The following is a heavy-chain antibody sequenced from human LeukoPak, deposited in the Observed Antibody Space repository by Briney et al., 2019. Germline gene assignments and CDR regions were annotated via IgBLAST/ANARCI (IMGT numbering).Heavy chain of an antibody. CDR3: ARVACSSTSCYVYYYYYVDV. Sequence: GGSLRLSCAASGFTFSSYSMNWVRQAPEKGLEWVSYVSSSSSTIYYADSVKGRFTISRDNAKNSLYLQMNSLRAEDTAVYYCARVACSSTSCYVYYYYYVDVWGKGTTVTVSS. D-gene: IGHD2-2*01. CDR2: VSSSSSTI. V-gene: IGHV3-48*01. J-gene: IGHJ6*03. CDR1: GFTFSSYS.